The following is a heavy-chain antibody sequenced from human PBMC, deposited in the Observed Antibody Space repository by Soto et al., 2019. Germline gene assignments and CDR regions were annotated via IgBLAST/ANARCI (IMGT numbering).Heavy chain of an antibody. CDR2: IYYSGST. J-gene: IGHJ3*02. Sequence: SETLSLSCTVSGGSVSSGSYYWSWIRQPPGKGLEWIGYIYYSGSTYYNPSLKSRVTISVDTSKNQFSLKLSSVTAADTAVYYCARNYYDSSGIKDDAFDIWGQGTMVTVSS. D-gene: IGHD3-22*01. CDR3: ARNYYDSSGIKDDAFDI. V-gene: IGHV4-61*01. CDR1: GGSVSSGSYY.